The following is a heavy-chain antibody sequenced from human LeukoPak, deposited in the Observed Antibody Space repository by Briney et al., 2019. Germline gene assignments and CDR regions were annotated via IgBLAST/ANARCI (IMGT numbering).Heavy chain of an antibody. CDR1: GFTFSRYA. V-gene: IGHV3-23*01. CDR2: VSVSGGST. Sequence: PGGSLRLSCAASGFTFSRYALNWARQAPGKGLEWVSTVSVSGGSTYYADSVKGRFTISRDNSENTLYLQMNSLRAEDTAVYYCAKDVKAGSVDYYFDYWGQGTLVTVSS. D-gene: IGHD3-10*01. CDR3: AKDVKAGSVDYYFDY. J-gene: IGHJ4*02.